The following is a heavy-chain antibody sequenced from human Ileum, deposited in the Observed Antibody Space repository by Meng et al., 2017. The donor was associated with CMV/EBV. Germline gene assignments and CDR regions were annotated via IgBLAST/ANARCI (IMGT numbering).Heavy chain of an antibody. CDR2: SNTNSGDT. CDR3: ARDYWGSDY. V-gene: IGHV1-2*06. D-gene: IGHD3-16*01. J-gene: IGHJ4*02. CDR1: GYPFTAYT. Sequence: KVSCKTSGYPFTAYTIHWARQAPGQGLEWMGRSNTNSGDTYYAQKFQGRVTMTRDTSINTAYMELSGLKSDDTAIYYCARDYWGSDYWGQGTLVTVSS.